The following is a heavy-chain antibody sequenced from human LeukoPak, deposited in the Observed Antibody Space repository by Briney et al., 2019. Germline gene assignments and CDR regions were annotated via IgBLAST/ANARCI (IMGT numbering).Heavy chain of an antibody. J-gene: IGHJ4*02. CDR3: VRGAYSSSWLNFDY. CDR1: GFTFSSYA. Sequence: GGSLRLSCAASGFTFSSYAMSWVRQAPGKGLEGVALIPYDGSNKYYADSVKGRFTVSRDNSKNTLYLQMNSLRAEDTAVYYCVRGAYSSSWLNFDYWGQGTLVTVSS. CDR2: IPYDGSNK. D-gene: IGHD6-13*01. V-gene: IGHV3-30*04.